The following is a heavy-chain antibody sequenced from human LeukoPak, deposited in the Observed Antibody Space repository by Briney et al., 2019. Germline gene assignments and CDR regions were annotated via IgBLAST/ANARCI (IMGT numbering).Heavy chain of an antibody. V-gene: IGHV3-30*02. Sequence: VGSLRLSCAASGFTFSSYGMHWVRQAPGKGPEWVAFIRYDGSNKYYADSVKGRFTISRDNSKNTLYLQMNSLRAEDTAVYYCAKDLTTVTTQQIWGQGTMVTVSS. CDR1: GFTFSSYG. J-gene: IGHJ3*02. D-gene: IGHD4-17*01. CDR2: IRYDGSNK. CDR3: AKDLTTVTTQQI.